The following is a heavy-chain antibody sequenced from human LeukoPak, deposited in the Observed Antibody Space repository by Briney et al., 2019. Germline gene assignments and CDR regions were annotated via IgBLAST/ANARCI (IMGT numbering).Heavy chain of an antibody. D-gene: IGHD4-17*01. Sequence: GSLRLSCAASGFTFSSFAMTWVRQAPGKGLEWVSGIHGSGETTYYADSVKGRFTISRDNSRKMLYLQMNSLRVEDTAVYYCAKDPNGDYVGAFDSWGQGTMVTVSS. CDR2: IHGSGETT. V-gene: IGHV3-23*01. CDR1: GFTFSSFA. CDR3: AKDPNGDYVGAFDS. J-gene: IGHJ3*02.